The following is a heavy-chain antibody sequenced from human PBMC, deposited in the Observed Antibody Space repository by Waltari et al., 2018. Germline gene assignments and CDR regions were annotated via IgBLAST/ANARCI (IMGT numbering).Heavy chain of an antibody. CDR1: GFTFSSYS. CDR3: AKDRGIAVAIDGMDV. CDR2: ISSSSSYI. J-gene: IGHJ6*02. V-gene: IGHV3-21*01. Sequence: EVQLVESGGGLVKPGGSLRLSCAASGFTFSSYSMNWVSQAPGKGLEWVSSISSSSSYIYYADSVKGRFTISRDNAKNSLYLQMNSLRAEDTAVYYCAKDRGIAVAIDGMDVWGQGTTVTVSS. D-gene: IGHD6-19*01.